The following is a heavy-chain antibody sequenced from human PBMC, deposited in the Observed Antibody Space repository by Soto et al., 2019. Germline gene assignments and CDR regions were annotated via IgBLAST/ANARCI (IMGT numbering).Heavy chain of an antibody. CDR1: GFTFGAYV. J-gene: IGHJ4*02. V-gene: IGHV3-30-3*01. D-gene: IGHD6-13*01. CDR2: ISYDGNNK. Sequence: GGSLRLSCAASGFTFGAYVMHWVRQAPGKGLEWVAHISYDGNNKYYADSVKGRFTISRDNFKNTLYLQMNSLKTEDTAVYYCSRFSATNSWFHDYWGQGTLVTVSS. CDR3: SRFSATNSWFHDY.